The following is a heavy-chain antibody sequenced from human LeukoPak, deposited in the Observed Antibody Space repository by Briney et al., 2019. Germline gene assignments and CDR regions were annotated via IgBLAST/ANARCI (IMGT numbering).Heavy chain of an antibody. J-gene: IGHJ4*02. Sequence: GASVKVSCKSSGYTFTRYYMHWVGQAPGQGLESMRWSSANSGGTIDAQKFTSRVTMTRDTSIRTAYMELSRLRSDDTAVYYCARSNTGLDYWGQGTLVTVSS. CDR2: SSANSGGT. CDR3: ARSNTGLDY. D-gene: IGHD1-14*01. V-gene: IGHV1-2*02. CDR1: GYTFTRYY.